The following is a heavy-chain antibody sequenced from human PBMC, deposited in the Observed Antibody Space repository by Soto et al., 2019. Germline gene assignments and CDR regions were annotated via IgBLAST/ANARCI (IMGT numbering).Heavy chain of an antibody. CDR2: IYYSGST. CDR1: GGSISSGGYY. CDR3: ARAHPTVTTLRYYYYYGMDV. D-gene: IGHD4-17*01. V-gene: IGHV4-31*03. Sequence: SETLSLTCTVSGGSISSGGYYWSWIRQHPGKGMEWIGYIYYSGSTYYNPSLKSRVTISVDTSKNQFSLKLSSVTAADTAVYYCARAHPTVTTLRYYYYYGMDVWGQGTTVTVSS. J-gene: IGHJ6*02.